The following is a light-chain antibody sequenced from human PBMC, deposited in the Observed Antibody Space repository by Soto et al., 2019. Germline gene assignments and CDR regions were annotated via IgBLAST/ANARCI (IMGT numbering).Light chain of an antibody. CDR2: KVS. J-gene: IGKJ4*01. CDR1: QSLLYSDGNTY. V-gene: IGKV2-30*01. CDR3: MQGTHWPLT. Sequence: VVMTQSPLSLPVTLGQPASISCNSSQSLLYSDGNTYLIWFQQRPGQSPRRLIYKVSNRDSGVPDRFSGSGSGTDFTLKISRVEAEDVGVYYCMQGTHWPLTFGGGTQVVIK.